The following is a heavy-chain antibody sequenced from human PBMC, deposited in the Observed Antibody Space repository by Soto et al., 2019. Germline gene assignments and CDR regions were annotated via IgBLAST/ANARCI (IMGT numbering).Heavy chain of an antibody. CDR2: IYYSGST. V-gene: IGHV4-59*01. J-gene: IGHJ4*02. Sequence: PSETLSLTCTVSGGSISSYYWSWIRLPPGKGLEWIGYIYYSGSTNYNPVLKSRVTMSVDMSKNQFSLTLSSVTAADTAVYYCARAFPTLAAAGHFEYGGQGTLVTVSS. CDR3: ARAFPTLAAAGHFEY. CDR1: GGSISSYY. D-gene: IGHD6-13*01.